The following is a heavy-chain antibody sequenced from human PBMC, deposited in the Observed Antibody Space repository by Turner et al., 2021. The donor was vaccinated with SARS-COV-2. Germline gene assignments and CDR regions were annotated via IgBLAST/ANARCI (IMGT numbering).Heavy chain of an antibody. D-gene: IGHD5-12*01. CDR1: GASISRSSDY. V-gene: IGHV4-39*01. CDR3: GSGGFIWFGA. Sequence: QLQLQESGPGLVKPAETLSLTCAVSGASISRSSDYWGWIRQPPGKGLEWIGNIDDRGSTHYNPSLKSRLTIFVDTSKNQVSLKMTSVTAADTAVYYCGSGGFIWFGAWGQGTLVTVSS. J-gene: IGHJ5*02. CDR2: IDDRGST.